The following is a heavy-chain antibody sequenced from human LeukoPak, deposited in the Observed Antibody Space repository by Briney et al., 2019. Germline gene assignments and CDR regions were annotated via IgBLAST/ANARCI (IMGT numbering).Heavy chain of an antibody. D-gene: IGHD3-22*01. CDR2: IYHSGST. CDR1: GGSISSSNW. Sequence: PSGTLSLTCAVSGGSISSSNWWSWVRQPPGKGLEWIGEIYHSGSTNYDPSLKSRVTISVDKSKNQFSLKLSSVTAADTAVYYCARGFYDSSGYQYYFDYWGQGTLVTVSS. V-gene: IGHV4-4*02. J-gene: IGHJ4*02. CDR3: ARGFYDSSGYQYYFDY.